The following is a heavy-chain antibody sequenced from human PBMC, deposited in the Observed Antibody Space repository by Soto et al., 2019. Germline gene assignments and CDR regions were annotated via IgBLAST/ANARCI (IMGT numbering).Heavy chain of an antibody. Sequence: QVQLVQSGAEVKKPGASVKVSCKASGYTLSSYGISWVRQAPGQGLEWMGWINTYNGNTNYVQKFQGRVTMTTDTSTSTAYMELRSLRSDDTAVYYCARLLMTTDHPGDYWGQGTLVTVSS. V-gene: IGHV1-18*01. CDR3: ARLLMTTDHPGDY. J-gene: IGHJ4*02. CDR2: INTYNGNT. D-gene: IGHD4-17*01. CDR1: GYTLSSYG.